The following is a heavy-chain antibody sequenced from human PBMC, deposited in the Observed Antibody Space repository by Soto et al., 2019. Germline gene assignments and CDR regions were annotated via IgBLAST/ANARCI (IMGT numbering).Heavy chain of an antibody. Sequence: EVQLVESGGGLVKPGGSLRLSCAASGFTFSHAWMSWVRQAPGTGLEWVGRIKSNTDGGTTDYAAPVKGRFTISRDDSKNALYLKMNSLKTEDTAVYYCTTDRISFGDYVPSYYYYALDVWGQGTTVTVSS. CDR1: GFTFSHAW. J-gene: IGHJ6*02. CDR2: IKSNTDGGTT. CDR3: TTDRISFGDYVPSYYYYALDV. V-gene: IGHV3-15*01. D-gene: IGHD4-17*01.